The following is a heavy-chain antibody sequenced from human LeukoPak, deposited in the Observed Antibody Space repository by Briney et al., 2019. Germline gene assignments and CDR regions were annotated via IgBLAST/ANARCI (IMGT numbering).Heavy chain of an antibody. D-gene: IGHD6-13*01. V-gene: IGHV4-34*01. Sequence: SETLSLTCAVYGGSFSGYYWSWIRQPPGKGLEWIGEINHSGSTNYNPSLKSRVTISVDTSKNQFSLKLSSVTAADTAVYYCARRLIAAAGRGYFDYWGQGTLVTASS. CDR3: ARRLIAAAGRGYFDY. CDR1: GGSFSGYY. CDR2: INHSGST. J-gene: IGHJ4*02.